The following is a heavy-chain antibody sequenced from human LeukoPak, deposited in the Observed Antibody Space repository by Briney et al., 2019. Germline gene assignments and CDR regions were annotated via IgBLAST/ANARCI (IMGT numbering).Heavy chain of an antibody. D-gene: IGHD6-13*01. CDR3: ARLVLSRTWFDDF. CDR1: GFTFSSYW. Sequence: GGSLRLSCAASGFTFSSYWMSWVRQALGKGLECVANIKGDGSAKYYVDSVKGRFTITRDNAKSSLFLQMNSLRAEDTAVYYCARLVLSRTWFDDFWGQGTLVTVPS. V-gene: IGHV3-7*01. CDR2: IKGDGSAK. J-gene: IGHJ4*02.